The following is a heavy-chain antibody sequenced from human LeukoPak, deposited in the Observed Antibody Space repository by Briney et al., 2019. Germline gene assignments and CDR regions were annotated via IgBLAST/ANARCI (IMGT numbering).Heavy chain of an antibody. Sequence: SETLSLTCTVSGGSISNYYWSWIRQPAGKGLEWMGRIYSGGNTNYNPSLKSRVTMSVDTSKKQFSLKLTSVTAADTAVYYCARGVGATWGNWFDPWGQGTLVTVSS. CDR3: ARGVGATWGNWFDP. CDR2: IYSGGNT. V-gene: IGHV4-4*07. J-gene: IGHJ5*02. CDR1: GGSISNYY. D-gene: IGHD1-26*01.